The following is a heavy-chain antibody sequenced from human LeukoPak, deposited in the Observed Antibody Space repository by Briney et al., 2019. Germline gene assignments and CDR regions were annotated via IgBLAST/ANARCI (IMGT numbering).Heavy chain of an antibody. Sequence: GGSLRLSCAASGFTFSSYSMNWVRQAPGKGLEWVSAIGDNGDTTYYADSVEGRFTISRDNSKNTVFLQMNSLRAEDTAVYYCARHDRSMRFFDYWGQGTLVTVSS. V-gene: IGHV3-23*01. D-gene: IGHD1-1*01. CDR3: ARHDRSMRFFDY. J-gene: IGHJ4*02. CDR2: IGDNGDTT. CDR1: GFTFSSYS.